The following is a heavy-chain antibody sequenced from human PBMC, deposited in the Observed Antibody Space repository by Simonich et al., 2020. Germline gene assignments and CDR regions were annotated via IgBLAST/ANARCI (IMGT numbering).Heavy chain of an antibody. CDR2: TYYSGST. D-gene: IGHD6-13*01. CDR1: GGSISSSSYY. V-gene: IGHV4-39*01. Sequence: QLQLQESGPGLVKPSETLSITCTVSGGSISSSSYYWGWIRQPPGKGLEWIGSTYYSGSTYYTPSLKSRVTRSVDTSKNQFSLKLSSVTAADTAVYYCARHAGFAFDIWGQGTMVTVSS. J-gene: IGHJ3*02. CDR3: ARHAGFAFDI.